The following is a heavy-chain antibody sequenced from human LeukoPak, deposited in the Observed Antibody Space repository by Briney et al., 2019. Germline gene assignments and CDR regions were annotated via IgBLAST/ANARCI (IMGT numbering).Heavy chain of an antibody. CDR3: ARDPDYDILTGSDAFDI. D-gene: IGHD3-9*01. CDR2: TYYRSKWYN. CDR1: GDXVSGNSAV. Sequence: SQTLSLTCAISGDXVSGNSAVWNWITQSPSRGLEWLGRTYYRSKWYNDYAVSVKSRITINPDTSKNQFSLQLNSVTPEDTAVYYCARDPDYDILTGSDAFDIWGQGTMVTVSS. V-gene: IGHV6-1*01. J-gene: IGHJ3*02.